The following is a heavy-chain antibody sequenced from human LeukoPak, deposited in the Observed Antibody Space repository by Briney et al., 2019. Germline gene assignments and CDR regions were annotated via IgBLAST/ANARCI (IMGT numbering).Heavy chain of an antibody. Sequence: GGSLRLSCAAPGFTFSSYAMSWVRQAPGKGLEWVSAISGSGGSTYYADSVKGRFTISRDNSKNTLYLQMNSLRAEDTAVYYCAGSRGPHSGEAFDIWGQGTMVTVSS. CDR1: GFTFSSYA. CDR2: ISGSGGST. V-gene: IGHV3-23*01. J-gene: IGHJ3*02. CDR3: AGSRGPHSGEAFDI. D-gene: IGHD3-10*01.